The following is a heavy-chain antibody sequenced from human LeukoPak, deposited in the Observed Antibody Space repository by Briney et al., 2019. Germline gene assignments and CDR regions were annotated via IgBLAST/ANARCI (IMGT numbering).Heavy chain of an antibody. V-gene: IGHV1-69*13. D-gene: IGHD6-25*01. CDR2: IIPVFGTA. CDR1: GGTFSNYA. J-gene: IGHJ6*03. Sequence: SVKVSCKASGGTFSNYAISWVRQAPGQGLEWMGGIIPVFGTANYAQTFQGRVTITADESTSTAYMELSSLRSEATAVYYCARSQREDYYYYYMDVWGKGTTVTVSS. CDR3: ARSQREDYYYYYMDV.